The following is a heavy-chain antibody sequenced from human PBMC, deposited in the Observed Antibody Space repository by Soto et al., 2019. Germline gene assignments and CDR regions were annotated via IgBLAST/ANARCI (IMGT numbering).Heavy chain of an antibody. CDR3: ARGSSGYEYFDY. CDR2: IKQDGSEK. J-gene: IGHJ4*02. D-gene: IGHD5-12*01. Sequence: GGSLRLSCAASGFTFSSYAMSWVRQAPGKGLEWVANIKQDGSEKYYVDSVKGRFTISRDNAKNSLYLQMNSLRAEETAVYYCARGSSGYEYFDYWGQGTLVTVSS. CDR1: GFTFSSYA. V-gene: IGHV3-7*01.